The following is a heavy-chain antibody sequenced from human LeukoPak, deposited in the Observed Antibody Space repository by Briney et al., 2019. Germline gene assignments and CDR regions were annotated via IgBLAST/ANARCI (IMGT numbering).Heavy chain of an antibody. CDR2: ISGSSNDI. CDR3: VRGATAVTRHLDY. D-gene: IGHD4-23*01. CDR1: GFSFSGSY. Sequence: GGSLRLSCAASGFSFSGSYMSWIRQAPGKGLEWVSYISGSSNDINYADSVKGRFTVSRDNTKNSLYLQMNSLRPEDTAVYYCVRGATAVTRHLDYWGQGTLVTVSS. V-gene: IGHV3-11*06. J-gene: IGHJ4*02.